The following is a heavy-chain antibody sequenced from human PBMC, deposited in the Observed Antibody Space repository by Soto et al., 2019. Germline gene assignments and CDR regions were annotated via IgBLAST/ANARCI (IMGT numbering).Heavy chain of an antibody. CDR2: ISSTGETT. CDR3: ARDVRLPDY. V-gene: IGHV3-48*01. J-gene: IGHJ4*02. D-gene: IGHD3-10*02. Sequence: EVQLVVSGGGLVPPGGSLRLSCAASGFTFSTYSMSWVRQAPGKGLEWVSFISSTGETTYYADSVKGRLTISRDNAKNSLFLQMNSLTAEDTALYYCARDVRLPDYWGQGTLVTVSS. CDR1: GFTFSTYS.